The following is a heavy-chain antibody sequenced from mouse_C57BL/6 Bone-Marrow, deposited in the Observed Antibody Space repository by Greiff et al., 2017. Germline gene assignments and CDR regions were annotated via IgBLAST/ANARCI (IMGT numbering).Heavy chain of an antibody. CDR2: INPSSGYT. J-gene: IGHJ2*01. V-gene: IGHV1-4*01. CDR3: ARCGYYHY. Sequence: QVQLKESGAELARPGASVKMSCKASGYTFTSYTMHWVKQRPGQGLEWIGYINPSSGYTKYNQKFKDKATLTADKSSSTAYMQLSSLTSEDSAVYYCARCGYYHYWGQGTTLTVSS. D-gene: IGHD2-3*01. CDR1: GYTFTSYT.